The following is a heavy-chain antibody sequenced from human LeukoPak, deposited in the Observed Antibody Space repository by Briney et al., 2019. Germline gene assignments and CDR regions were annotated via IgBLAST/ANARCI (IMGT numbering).Heavy chain of an antibody. J-gene: IGHJ4*02. CDR1: GFTFSSYG. CDR2: ISGSGGST. Sequence: GGTLRLSCAASGFTFSSYGMGWVRQAPGKGLEWVSAISGSGGSTYYADSVKGRFTISRDSSKNTLYLQMNSLRAEDTAVYYCAKSEGAIDYWGQGTLVTVSS. V-gene: IGHV3-23*01. CDR3: AKSEGAIDY.